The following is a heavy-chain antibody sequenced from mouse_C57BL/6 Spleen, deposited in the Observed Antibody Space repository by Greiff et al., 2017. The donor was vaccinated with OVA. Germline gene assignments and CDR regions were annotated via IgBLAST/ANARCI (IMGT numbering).Heavy chain of an antibody. V-gene: IGHV1-64*01. Sequence: QVHVKQPGAELVKPGASVKLSCKASGYTFTSYWMHWVKQRPGQGLEWIGMIHPNSGSTNYNEKFKSKATLTVDKSSSTAYMQLSSLTSEDSAVYYCARPYDYFDYWGQGTTLTVSS. D-gene: IGHD6-5*01. CDR1: GYTFTSYW. CDR3: ARPYDYFDY. CDR2: IHPNSGST. J-gene: IGHJ2*01.